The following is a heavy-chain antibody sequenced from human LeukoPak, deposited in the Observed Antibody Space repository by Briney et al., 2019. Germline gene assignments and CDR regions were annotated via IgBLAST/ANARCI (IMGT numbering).Heavy chain of an antibody. Sequence: GGSLRLSCAASAFTFSNFGMHWVRQTPGKGLEWVAFIRPDGNDKYSPDSVKGRFTISRDNSKNTLYLQMSSLRPEDTAVYYCAKNDNTNSFDIWGQGTLVTVSS. CDR1: AFTFSNFG. J-gene: IGHJ3*02. D-gene: IGHD4-11*01. CDR3: AKNDNTNSFDI. CDR2: IRPDGNDK. V-gene: IGHV3-30*02.